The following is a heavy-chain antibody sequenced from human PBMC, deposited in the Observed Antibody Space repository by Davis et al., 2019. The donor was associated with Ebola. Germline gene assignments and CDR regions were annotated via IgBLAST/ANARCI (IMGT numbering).Heavy chain of an antibody. D-gene: IGHD3-10*01. CDR3: AKTGRVLWFGELLYREEYYFDH. V-gene: IGHV3-7*03. CDR1: GFTFSSYW. J-gene: IGHJ4*02. Sequence: GGSLRLSCAASGFTFSSYWMSWVRQAPGKGLEWVANIKQDGSEKYYVDSVKGRFTISRDNSKNTLYLQMNSLRAEDTAVYYCAKTGRVLWFGELLYREEYYFDHWGQGTLVTVSS. CDR2: IKQDGSEK.